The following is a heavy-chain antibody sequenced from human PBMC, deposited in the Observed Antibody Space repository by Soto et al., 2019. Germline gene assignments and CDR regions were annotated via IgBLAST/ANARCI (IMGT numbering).Heavy chain of an antibody. V-gene: IGHV3-23*01. CDR3: AKDRDGAAAGPTKFYGMDV. J-gene: IGHJ6*02. CDR1: GFTFSSYA. Sequence: EVQLLESGGGLVQPGGSLRLSCAASGFTFSSYAMSWVRQAPGKGLEWVSVISGSGDSTYYADSVRGRFTISRDNSKNTLSRQMNSLRAEDTAVYYCAKDRDGAAAGPTKFYGMDVWGQGTTVTVSS. D-gene: IGHD6-13*01. CDR2: ISGSGDST.